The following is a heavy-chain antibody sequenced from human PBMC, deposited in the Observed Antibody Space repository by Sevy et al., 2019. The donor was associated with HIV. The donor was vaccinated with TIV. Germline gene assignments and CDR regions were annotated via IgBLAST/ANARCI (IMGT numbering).Heavy chain of an antibody. D-gene: IGHD6-6*01. CDR3: ARGLAALPGYYYGLDV. CDR1: GFTFSSYA. CDR2: ISYDGNNK. J-gene: IGHJ6*02. V-gene: IGHV3-30*04. Sequence: EGSLRLSCAASGFTFSSYAMNWVRQAPGKGLEWVALISYDGNNKYYADSVKGRFTISRDNSKNTLYLQMNSLRGEDTAFYYCARGLAALPGYYYGLDVWGQGTTVTVSS.